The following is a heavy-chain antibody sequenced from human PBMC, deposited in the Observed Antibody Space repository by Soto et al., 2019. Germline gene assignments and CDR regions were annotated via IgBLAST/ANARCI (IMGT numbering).Heavy chain of an antibody. V-gene: IGHV3-23*01. CDR2: ISGSGGST. D-gene: IGHD3-3*01. Sequence: GGSLRLSCAASGFTFSSYAMSWVRQAPGKGLEWVSAISGSGGSTYYADSGKGRFTISRANSKNKLYLQMNNLRAEDTAVYSCAKLSRGDTIFGVVILAPTYFDYWGQGTLVTVSS. CDR1: GFTFSSYA. J-gene: IGHJ4*02. CDR3: AKLSRGDTIFGVVILAPTYFDY.